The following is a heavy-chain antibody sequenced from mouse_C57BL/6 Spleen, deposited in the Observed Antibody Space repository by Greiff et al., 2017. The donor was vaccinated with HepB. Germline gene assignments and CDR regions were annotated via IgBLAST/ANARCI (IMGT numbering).Heavy chain of an antibody. CDR3: TRVRDDYDGAWFAY. Sequence: EVHLVESGEGLVKPGGSLKLSCAASGFTFSSYAMSWVRQTPEKRLEWVAYISSGGDYIYYADTVKGRFTISRDNARNTLYLQKSSLKSEDTAMYYCTRVRDDYDGAWFAYWGQGTLVTVSA. D-gene: IGHD2-4*01. CDR1: GFTFSSYA. V-gene: IGHV5-9-1*02. CDR2: ISSGGDYI. J-gene: IGHJ3*01.